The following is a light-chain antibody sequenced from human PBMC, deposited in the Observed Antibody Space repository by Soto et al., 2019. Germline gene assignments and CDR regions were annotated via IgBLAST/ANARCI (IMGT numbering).Light chain of an antibody. CDR1: ESMSNC. CDR2: GAS. V-gene: IGKV1-5*01. Sequence: DIQMTQSPSTLSASVGDRVTITCRASESMSNCLAWYQQKPGKAPKLLISGASSLQSGVPPRFSGSASGTEFTLTISSLQPDDIATYYCQHYNSYSEAFGQGTKVDIK. J-gene: IGKJ1*01. CDR3: QHYNSYSEA.